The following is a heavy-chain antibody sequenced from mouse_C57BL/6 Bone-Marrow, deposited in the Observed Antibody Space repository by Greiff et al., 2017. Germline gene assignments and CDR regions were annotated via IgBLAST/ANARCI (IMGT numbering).Heavy chain of an antibody. J-gene: IGHJ2*01. CDR2: IYPGSGNT. CDR3: ARNRDGVYFDY. V-gene: IGHV1-76*01. D-gene: IGHD4-1*01. Sequence: VKLMESGAERVRPGASVKLSCKASGYTFTDYYINWVKQRPGQGLEWIARIYPGSGNTYYNEKFKGKATLTAEKSSSTAYMQLSSLTSEDSAVYFCARNRDGVYFDYWGQGTTLTVSS. CDR1: GYTFTDYY.